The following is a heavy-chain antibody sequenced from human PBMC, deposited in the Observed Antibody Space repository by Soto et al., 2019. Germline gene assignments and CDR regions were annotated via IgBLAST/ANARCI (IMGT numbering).Heavy chain of an antibody. D-gene: IGHD1-7*01. V-gene: IGHV4-59*01. J-gene: IGHJ5*02. CDR2: IYYSGST. CDR3: ARKNYVSWFDP. CDR1: GGSISSYY. Sequence: PSETLSLTCTVSGGSISSYYWSWIRQPPGKGLEWIGYIYYSGSTNYNPSLKSRGTISVDTSKNQFSLKLSSVTAADTAVYYCARKNYVSWFDPWGQGTLVTVSS.